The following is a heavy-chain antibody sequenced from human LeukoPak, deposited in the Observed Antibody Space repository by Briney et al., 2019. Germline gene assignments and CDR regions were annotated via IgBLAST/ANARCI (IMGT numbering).Heavy chain of an antibody. CDR1: GYTFTDYY. CDR3: AREVLRSGYWGDY. D-gene: IGHD3-3*01. V-gene: IGHV1-2*02. Sequence: ASVKVSCKTSGYTFTDYYIHWVRQAPGQGLEWMGWINSNSGGTNFAQSFQGRVTMTRDTSLSTVYMDLSRLRPDDTAVCYCAREVLRSGYWGDYWGQGTLVTVSS. CDR2: INSNSGGT. J-gene: IGHJ4*02.